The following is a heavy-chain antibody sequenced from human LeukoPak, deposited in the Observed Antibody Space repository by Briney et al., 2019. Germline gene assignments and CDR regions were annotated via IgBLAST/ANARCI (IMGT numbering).Heavy chain of an antibody. V-gene: IGHV4-38-2*02. CDR3: ARVPGGALNWFDP. CDR1: GYSISSDYY. Sequence: SETLSLTCTVSGYSISSDYYWGWIRQPPGKGLEWIGTIYYSGSTYYNPSLKSRVTISVDTSKNQFSLRLTSVTATDTAVYYCARVPGGALNWFDPWGQGTLVTVSS. J-gene: IGHJ5*02. D-gene: IGHD1-1*01. CDR2: IYYSGST.